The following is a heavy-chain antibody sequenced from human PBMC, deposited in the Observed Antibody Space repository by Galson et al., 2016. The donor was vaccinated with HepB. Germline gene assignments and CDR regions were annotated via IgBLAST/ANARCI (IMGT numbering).Heavy chain of an antibody. D-gene: IGHD1-26*01. CDR1: GFSFSDYY. V-gene: IGHV3-11*01. CDR3: ARDPGHTSRDFDY. CDR2: ISSGGNTI. J-gene: IGHJ4*02. Sequence: SLRLSCAASGFSFSDYYMSWIRQAPGKGLEWVSYISSGGNTIYYADSVKGRFTISRDTAKNSLALQMNSLRAEDTALYYCARDPGHTSRDFDYWGQGTLVTVSS.